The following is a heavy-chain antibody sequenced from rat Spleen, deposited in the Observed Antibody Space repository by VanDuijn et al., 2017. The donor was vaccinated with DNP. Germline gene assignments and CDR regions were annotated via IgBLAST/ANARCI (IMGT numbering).Heavy chain of an antibody. CDR1: GFIFSNYW. CDR2: IHNTGGTT. CDR3: ARGGDGYDY. J-gene: IGHJ2*01. Sequence: EVQLVESGGGPVQPGRSLKLSCVASGFIFSNYWMTWIRQAPGKGLEWVASIHNTGGTTYYPDSLKGRFTISRDNANSILNLQMTSLRSEDTATYYCARGGDGYDYWGQGVMVTVSS. D-gene: IGHD1-12*03. V-gene: IGHV5-31*01.